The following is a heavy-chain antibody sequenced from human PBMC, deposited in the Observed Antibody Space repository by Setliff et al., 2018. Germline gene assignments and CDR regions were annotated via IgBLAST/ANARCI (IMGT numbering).Heavy chain of an antibody. D-gene: IGHD2-2*01. V-gene: IGHV5-51*01. CDR3: ARDLGYCSTTSCHGDWFDP. CDR1: GYSFSTYW. CDR2: IYPGDSDT. J-gene: IGHJ5*02. Sequence: GESLKISCKGSGYSFSTYWIGWVRQMPGKGLEWMGFIYPGDSDTRYSPSFQGQVTISADKSISTAYLQISSLKAEDTAVYYCARDLGYCSTTSCHGDWFDPWGQGTLVTVSS.